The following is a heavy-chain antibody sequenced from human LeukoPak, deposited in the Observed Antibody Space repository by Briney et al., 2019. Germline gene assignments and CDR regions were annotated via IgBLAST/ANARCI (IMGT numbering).Heavy chain of an antibody. V-gene: IGHV1-18*01. D-gene: IGHD6-13*01. CDR1: GYTFTSYG. Sequence: ASVKVSCKASGYTFTSYGISWVRQAPGQGLEWMGWISAYNGNTNYAQKLQGRVTTTTDTSTSTAYMELRSLRSDDTAVYYCARVESIAAAGTGFDYWGQGTLVTVSS. CDR3: ARVESIAAAGTGFDY. CDR2: ISAYNGNT. J-gene: IGHJ4*02.